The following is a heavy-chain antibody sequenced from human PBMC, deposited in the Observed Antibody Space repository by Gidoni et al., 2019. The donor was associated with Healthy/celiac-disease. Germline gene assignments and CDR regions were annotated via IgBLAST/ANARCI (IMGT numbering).Heavy chain of an antibody. V-gene: IGHV3-9*01. CDR2: ISWNSGSR. CDR3: AKDSYHYDSSGYYDY. Sequence: EVQLVGSGGGLVQPGWSLRLSCAASGFTFDDYAMHWVRQAPGKGLEWVSCISWNSGSRGDADSVKGRITIARDNAKNSLYRQMNSLRAEDTALYDCAKDSYHYDSSGYYDYWGQGTLVTVSS. CDR1: GFTFDDYA. J-gene: IGHJ4*02. D-gene: IGHD3-22*01.